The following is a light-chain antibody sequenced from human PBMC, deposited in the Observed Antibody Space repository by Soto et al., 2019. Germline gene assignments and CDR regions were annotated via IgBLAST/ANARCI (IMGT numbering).Light chain of an antibody. J-gene: IGKJ2*01. Sequence: DIQMTQSPSSLSASVGDRVTVTCRASQSISSHLNWYQQKSGKAPRLLIYAASVSESGVPSRFSGSGSGTDFTLAISSLQPEDFATYYCQQSDTTPYTFGQGTKLEIK. CDR3: QQSDTTPYT. CDR2: AAS. V-gene: IGKV1-39*01. CDR1: QSISSH.